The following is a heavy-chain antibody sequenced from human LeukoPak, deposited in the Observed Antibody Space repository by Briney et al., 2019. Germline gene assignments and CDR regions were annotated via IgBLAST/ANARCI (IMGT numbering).Heavy chain of an antibody. D-gene: IGHD3-22*01. V-gene: IGHV1-2*02. CDR3: ARLGVHSGYPVGFDY. Sequence: ASVTVSCKASGYTFTGYYMHWVRQAPGQGLEWMGWINPKSGGTNYAQRFQGRVTMTRDTSISTAYMELSRLRSDDTAVYYCARLGVHSGYPVGFDYWGQGTLVTVSS. J-gene: IGHJ4*02. CDR2: INPKSGGT. CDR1: GYTFTGYY.